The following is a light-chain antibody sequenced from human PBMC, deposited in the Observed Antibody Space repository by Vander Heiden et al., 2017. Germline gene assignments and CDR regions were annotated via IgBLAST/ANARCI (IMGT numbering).Light chain of an antibody. CDR3: YSTDSSGNHYV. J-gene: IGLJ1*01. CDR2: EDS. CDR1: ALPKKY. V-gene: IGLV3-10*01. Sequence: SYELKQPPSVSVSPGQTARITCSGDALPKKYAYWYLQKSGQAPVLVIYEDSKRPSGIPARFSGSSSGTMATLTISGAQVEDEADYYCYSTDSSGNHYVFGTGTKVTVL.